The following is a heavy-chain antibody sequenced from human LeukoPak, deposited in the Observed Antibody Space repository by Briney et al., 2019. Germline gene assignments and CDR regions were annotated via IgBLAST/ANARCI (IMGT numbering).Heavy chain of an antibody. CDR1: GFTFSSYA. Sequence: PGRSLRLSCAASGFTFSSYAMSWVCQAPGKGLEWVSAISGSGGSTYYADSVKGRFTISRDNSKNTLYLQMNSPRAEDTAVYYCAKDTPYQSLGGAFDIWGQGTMVTVSS. D-gene: IGHD2-2*01. CDR2: ISGSGGST. J-gene: IGHJ3*02. V-gene: IGHV3-23*01. CDR3: AKDTPYQSLGGAFDI.